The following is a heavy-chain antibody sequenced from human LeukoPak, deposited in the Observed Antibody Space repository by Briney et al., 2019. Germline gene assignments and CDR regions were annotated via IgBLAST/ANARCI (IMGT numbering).Heavy chain of an antibody. CDR3: AKGGYSGHEFDF. D-gene: IGHD5-12*01. J-gene: IGHJ5*01. CDR1: GFIDSDNY. Sequence: GGSLRLSCAASGFIDSDNYMSWVRQAPGKGLEWLAVIYGGNSTYYAASVKGRFTISRDTSKNTLYLQMNSLTVEDTAVYYCAKGGYSGHEFDFWGQGALVTVSS. CDR2: IYGGNST. V-gene: IGHV3-66*01.